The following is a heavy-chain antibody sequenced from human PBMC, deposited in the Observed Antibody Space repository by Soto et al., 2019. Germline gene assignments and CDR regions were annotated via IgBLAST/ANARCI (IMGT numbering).Heavy chain of an antibody. CDR2: TKQDESEK. D-gene: IGHD6-25*01. CDR3: VIEGDSGFLS. CDR1: GFTFGDYW. J-gene: IGHJ5*02. V-gene: IGHV3-7*01. Sequence: EVQLVESGGGLVQPGGSLRLSCATSGFTFGDYWMSWVRQAPGKRLEWVANTKQDESEKYYVGSVKGRFTISRDNSKNSLYRQMNSLRAEDTAGYFCVIEGDSGFLSWGQGNLVSVYS.